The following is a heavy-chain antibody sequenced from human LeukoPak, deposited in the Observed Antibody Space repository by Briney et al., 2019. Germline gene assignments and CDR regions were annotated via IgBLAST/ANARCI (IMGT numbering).Heavy chain of an antibody. V-gene: IGHV3-30-3*01. CDR2: ISYDGSNK. Sequence: PGRSLRLSCAASGFTFSSYAMHWVRQAPGKGLEWVAVISYDGSNKYYADSVKGRFTISRDNSKNTLYLQMNSLRAEDTAVYYCARDYCSGGSCYPFDYYYYYGMDVWGQGTTVTVSS. J-gene: IGHJ6*02. CDR1: GFTFSSYA. CDR3: ARDYCSGGSCYPFDYYYYYGMDV. D-gene: IGHD2-15*01.